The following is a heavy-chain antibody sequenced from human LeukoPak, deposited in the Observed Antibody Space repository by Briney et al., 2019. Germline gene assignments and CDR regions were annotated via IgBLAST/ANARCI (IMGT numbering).Heavy chain of an antibody. Sequence: SETLSLTCTVSGGSISSYYWSWIRQPPGKGLEWVGYIYYSGSTNYNPSLKSRVTISVDTSKNQFSLKLSSVTAADTAVYYCARPVSSSTRSYYFDYWGQGTLVTVSS. CDR1: GGSISSYY. V-gene: IGHV4-59*08. J-gene: IGHJ4*02. CDR2: IYYSGST. D-gene: IGHD2-2*01. CDR3: ARPVSSSTRSYYFDY.